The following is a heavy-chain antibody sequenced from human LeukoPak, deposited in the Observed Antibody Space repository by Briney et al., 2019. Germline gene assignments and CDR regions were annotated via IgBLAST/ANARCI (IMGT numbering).Heavy chain of an antibody. CDR3: AKDKQLSRGNYFDY. J-gene: IGHJ4*02. V-gene: IGHV3-30*04. D-gene: IGHD5-18*01. CDR1: GFTFSSYA. CDR2: ISYDGSNK. Sequence: GGSLRLSCAASGFTFSSYAMHWVRQAPGKGLEWVAVISYDGSNKYYADSVKGRFTISRDNSKNTLYLQMNSLRAEDTAVYYCAKDKQLSRGNYFDYWGQGTLVTVSS.